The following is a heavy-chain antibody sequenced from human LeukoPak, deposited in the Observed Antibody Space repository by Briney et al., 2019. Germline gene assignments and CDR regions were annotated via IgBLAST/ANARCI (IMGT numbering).Heavy chain of an antibody. J-gene: IGHJ4*02. V-gene: IGHV3-23*01. CDR1: GFTFSNYA. Sequence: GGSLRLSCATSGFTFSNYAVSWVRQAPGGGLEWVSSISGSGGTTYYADSVKGRFTISRDNSKNTLYLQMNSLRAEDTAVYYCAKDPYRASSGLVDYWGQGTLVTVSS. D-gene: IGHD5-12*01. CDR2: ISGSGGTT. CDR3: AKDPYRASSGLVDY.